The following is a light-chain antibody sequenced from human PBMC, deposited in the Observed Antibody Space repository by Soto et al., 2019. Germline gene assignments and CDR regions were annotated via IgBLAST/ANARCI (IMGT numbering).Light chain of an antibody. Sequence: QSALTQPASVSGSPGQSITISCTGTSNDVGGYNYVSWYQQHPGKAPKVMIYEVSNRPSGVSNRFSGSKSVNTASLTISGLQGDDEADYYCCSYGNSSTYVFGTGTKVTVL. CDR2: EVS. V-gene: IGLV2-14*01. CDR1: SNDVGGYNY. J-gene: IGLJ1*01. CDR3: CSYGNSSTYV.